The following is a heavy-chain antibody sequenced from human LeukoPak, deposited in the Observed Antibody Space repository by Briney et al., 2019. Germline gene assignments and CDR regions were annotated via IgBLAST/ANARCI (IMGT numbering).Heavy chain of an antibody. CDR1: GGSISSRSYY. CDR2: IYYSGST. V-gene: IGHV4-61*01. CDR3: ARRSVTTYDAFDI. J-gene: IGHJ3*02. Sequence: SETLSLTCTVSGGSISSRSYYWSWIRQPPGKGLEWIAYIYYSGSTNYNPSLKSRVAISVDTSKNQFSLKLSSVTAADTAVYYCARRSVTTYDAFDIWGQGTMVTVSS. D-gene: IGHD4-17*01.